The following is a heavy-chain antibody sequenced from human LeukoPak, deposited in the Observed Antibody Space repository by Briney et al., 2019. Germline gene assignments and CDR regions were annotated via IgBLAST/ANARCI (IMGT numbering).Heavy chain of an antibody. J-gene: IGHJ4*02. CDR3: AKDWSAQYYYDSPFDY. V-gene: IGHV3-9*01. CDR2: ISWNSGSI. Sequence: GGSLRLSCAASGFTFDDHAMHWVRQAPGKGLEWVSGISWNSGSIGYADSVKGRFTISRDNAKNSLYLQMNSLRAEDTALYYCAKDWSAQYYYDSPFDYWGQGTLVTVSS. CDR1: GFTFDDHA. D-gene: IGHD3-22*01.